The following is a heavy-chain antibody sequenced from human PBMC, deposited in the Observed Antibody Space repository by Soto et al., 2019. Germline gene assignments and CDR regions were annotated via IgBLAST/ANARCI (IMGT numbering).Heavy chain of an antibody. Sequence: SGPTLVNPTQTLTLTCTFSGFSLSTSGMCVSWIRQPPGKALEWLALIDWDDDKYYSTSLKTRLTISKDTSKNQVVLTMTNMDPVDTATYYCARAYYYDSSGYNPFDYWGQGTLVTVSS. D-gene: IGHD3-22*01. V-gene: IGHV2-70*01. J-gene: IGHJ4*02. CDR2: IDWDDDK. CDR3: ARAYYYDSSGYNPFDY. CDR1: GFSLSTSGMC.